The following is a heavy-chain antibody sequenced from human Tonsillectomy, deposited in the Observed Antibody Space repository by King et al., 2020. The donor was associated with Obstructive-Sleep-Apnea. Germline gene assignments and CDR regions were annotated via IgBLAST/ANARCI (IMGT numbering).Heavy chain of an antibody. D-gene: IGHD3-22*01. Sequence: QLVQSGGGVVQPGRSLRLSCAASGFTFSSYAMHWVRQAPGKGLEWVAVISYDGSNKYYADSVKGRFTISRDNSKNTLYLQMNSLRAEDTAVYYCARGPKYYYDRRGGSYYGMDVWGQGTTVTVSS. CDR3: ARGPKYYYDRRGGSYYGMDV. J-gene: IGHJ6*02. V-gene: IGHV3-30*04. CDR1: GFTFSSYA. CDR2: ISYDGSNK.